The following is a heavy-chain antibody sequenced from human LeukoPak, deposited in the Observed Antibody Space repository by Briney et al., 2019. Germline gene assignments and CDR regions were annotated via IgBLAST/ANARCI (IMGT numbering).Heavy chain of an antibody. V-gene: IGHV3-48*04. CDR3: ASSGIAVAGTRVGYGMDV. Sequence: GGSLRLSCVASGFTFSSYSMNWVRQAPGKGLEWVSYIIPSSGTIYYADSVKGRFTISRDNGKNSLYLEMNSVRPEDTAVYYCASSGIAVAGTRVGYGMDVWGQGTTVTVSS. CDR2: IIPSSGTI. J-gene: IGHJ6*02. D-gene: IGHD6-19*01. CDR1: GFTFSSYS.